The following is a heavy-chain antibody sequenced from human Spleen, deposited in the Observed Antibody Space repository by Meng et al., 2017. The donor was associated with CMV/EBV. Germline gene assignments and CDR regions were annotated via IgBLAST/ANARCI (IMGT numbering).Heavy chain of an antibody. V-gene: IGHV3-21*01. CDR1: GFTFSSYS. Sequence: GESLKISCAASGFTFSSYSMNWVRQAPGKGLEWVSSISSSSSYIYYADSVKGRFTISRDNAKNSLYLQMNILRAEDTAVYYCARAGYCSSTSCYISGAGDWFDPWGQGTLVTVSS. D-gene: IGHD2-2*02. J-gene: IGHJ5*02. CDR3: ARAGYCSSTSCYISGAGDWFDP. CDR2: ISSSSSYI.